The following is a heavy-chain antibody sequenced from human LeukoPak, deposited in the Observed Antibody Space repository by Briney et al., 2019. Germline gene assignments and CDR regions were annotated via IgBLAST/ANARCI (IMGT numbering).Heavy chain of an antibody. D-gene: IGHD3-10*01. CDR1: GYTFTSYD. V-gene: IGHV1-8*01. CDR2: MNPNSGNT. Sequence: ASVKVSCKASGYTFTSYDINWVRQATGQGLEWMGWMNPNSGNTGYAQKFQGRVTMTRNTSISTAYMELSSLRSEDTAVYYCARGKVRRGYGSGSVWFDPWGQGTLVTVSS. J-gene: IGHJ5*02. CDR3: ARGKVRRGYGSGSVWFDP.